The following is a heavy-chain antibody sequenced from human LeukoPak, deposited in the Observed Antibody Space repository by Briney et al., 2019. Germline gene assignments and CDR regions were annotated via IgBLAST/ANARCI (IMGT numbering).Heavy chain of an antibody. V-gene: IGHV3-23*01. J-gene: IGHJ4*02. CDR2: ISPAGDST. CDR1: GFTFSDYS. Sequence: PGGSLRLSCAASGFTFSDYSMSWVRQAPGAGLEWVSAISPAGDSTTDADSVKGRFTISRDNSKSTLYLQMNGLTAEDTALYYCARRLVTAGVTDFFDCWGQGTLVSVST. D-gene: IGHD2-2*01. CDR3: ARRLVTAGVTDFFDC.